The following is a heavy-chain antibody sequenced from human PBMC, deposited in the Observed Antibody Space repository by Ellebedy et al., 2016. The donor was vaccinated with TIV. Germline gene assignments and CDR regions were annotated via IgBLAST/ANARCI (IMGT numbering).Heavy chain of an antibody. V-gene: IGHV4-34*01. Sequence: SETLSLTXAVYGGSFSDYYWGWIRQPPGKGLEWIGEINHSGSTNYNPSLKSRVTMSVDTSKTQFSLELGSLTAADTALYDCARVGVPSAIGTRPYYHYCMDVWGKGTAVTVSS. D-gene: IGHD3-3*01. CDR1: GGSFSDYY. J-gene: IGHJ6*03. CDR3: ARVGVPSAIGTRPYYHYCMDV. CDR2: INHSGST.